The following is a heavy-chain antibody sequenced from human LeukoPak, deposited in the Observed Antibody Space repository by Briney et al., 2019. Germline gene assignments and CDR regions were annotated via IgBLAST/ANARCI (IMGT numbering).Heavy chain of an antibody. Sequence: SETLSLTCTVSGGTVSGYYWSWIRPPPGKGLEWIGFIYYSGSTTYNPSLKSRVTISVDTAKNQLSLRLNSVTAADSAMYYCARGGWSLDYWGQGTLVTVSS. CDR3: ARGGWSLDY. CDR1: GGTVSGYY. J-gene: IGHJ4*02. V-gene: IGHV4-59*02. CDR2: IYYSGST. D-gene: IGHD6-19*01.